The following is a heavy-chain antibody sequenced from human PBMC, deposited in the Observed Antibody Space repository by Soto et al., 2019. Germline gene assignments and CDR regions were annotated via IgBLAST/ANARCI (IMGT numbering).Heavy chain of an antibody. CDR2: INHSGST. V-gene: IGHV4-34*01. CDR3: ARGLYDYIWGSFFAY. Sequence: SETLSLTCAVYGGSFSGYYWSWIRQPPGKGLEWMGEINHSGSTTYNPYLKSRVTISVDTSKNQFSLKLSSVTAADTAVYYCARGLYDYIWGSFFAYWGQGTLVTVSS. CDR1: GGSFSGYY. J-gene: IGHJ4*02. D-gene: IGHD3-16*01.